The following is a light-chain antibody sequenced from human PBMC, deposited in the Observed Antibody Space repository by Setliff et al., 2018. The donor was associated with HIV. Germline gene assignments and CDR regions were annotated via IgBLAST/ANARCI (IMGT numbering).Light chain of an antibody. Sequence: QSALAQPASVSGSPGQSITISCPGTSSDVGAYNSVSWYQQHPGKAPKLTIYDVSDRPLGVSNRFSGSKSGNTASLTISGLQAEDEADYYCTSYTSSSTYVFGTGTKVTVL. V-gene: IGLV2-14*03. J-gene: IGLJ1*01. CDR3: TSYTSSSTYV. CDR1: SSDVGAYNS. CDR2: DVS.